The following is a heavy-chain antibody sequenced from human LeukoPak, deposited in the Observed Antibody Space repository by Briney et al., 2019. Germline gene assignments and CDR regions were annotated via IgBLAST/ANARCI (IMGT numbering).Heavy chain of an antibody. CDR3: ARGASEESLFDF. CDR1: GFSFSNYA. J-gene: IGHJ4*02. CDR2: ISGGGSRT. V-gene: IGHV3-23*01. D-gene: IGHD2/OR15-2a*01. Sequence: PGGSLRLSCAASGFSFSNYAMSWVRRAPGKGLEWVSAISGGGSRTYYADSVKGRFTLSRDNSKNTLYLQMSSPRADDTAVYYCARGASEESLFDFWGQGTLVTVSS.